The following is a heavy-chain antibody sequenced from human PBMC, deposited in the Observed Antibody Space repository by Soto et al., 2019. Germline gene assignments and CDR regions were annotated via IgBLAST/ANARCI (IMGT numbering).Heavy chain of an antibody. CDR2: ISSSGDHT. D-gene: IGHD4-4*01. CDR3: AKLLRPGLQFFDF. Sequence: PGKGLDWVSAISSSGDHTFYADSVKGRFTISRDNSKNTLYLQVNSLRAEDTAVYYCAKLLRPGLQFFDFWGQGTLVTVSS. V-gene: IGHV3-23*01. J-gene: IGHJ4*02.